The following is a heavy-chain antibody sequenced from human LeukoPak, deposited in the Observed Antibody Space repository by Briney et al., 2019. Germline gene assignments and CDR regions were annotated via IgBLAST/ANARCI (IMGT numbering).Heavy chain of an antibody. CDR2: ISGTGSST. J-gene: IGHJ4*02. CDR1: GFTFGNYA. V-gene: IGHV3-23*01. Sequence: GGSLRLSCEASGFTFGNYAMNWVRQAPGKGLEWVSTISGTGSSTYYADSAKGRFTISRDNSKNTLYLQMNSLRAEDTAVYYCESSGRYYFDYWGQGTLVTVSS. CDR3: ESSGRYYFDY. D-gene: IGHD2-15*01.